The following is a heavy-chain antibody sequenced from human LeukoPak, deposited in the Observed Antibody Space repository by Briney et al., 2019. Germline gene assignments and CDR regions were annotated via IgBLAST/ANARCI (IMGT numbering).Heavy chain of an antibody. D-gene: IGHD2-2*02. CDR1: GGTFSSYA. V-gene: IGHV1-69*05. Sequence: SVKVPCKASGGTFSSYAISWVRQAPGQGLEWMGRIIPIFGTANYTQKFQGRVTITTDESTSTAYMELSSLRSEDTAVYYCARGGAIGGYYMDVWGKGTTVTVSS. J-gene: IGHJ6*03. CDR2: IIPIFGTA. CDR3: ARGGAIGGYYMDV.